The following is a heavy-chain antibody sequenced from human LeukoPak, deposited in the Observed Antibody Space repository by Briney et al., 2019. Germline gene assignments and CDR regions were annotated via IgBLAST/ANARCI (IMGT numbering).Heavy chain of an antibody. CDR1: GFTLSDYY. Sequence: PGGSLRLSCAASGFTLSDYYMSRIRQAPGKGLEWVSYISSSSSYTNYADSVKGRFTISRDNAKNSLYLQMNSLRAEDTAVYYCAREDGSGSYYMSLNYYYYGLDVWGKGTTVTVSS. V-gene: IGHV3-11*06. CDR2: ISSSSSYT. J-gene: IGHJ6*04. D-gene: IGHD3-10*01. CDR3: AREDGSGSYYMSLNYYYYGLDV.